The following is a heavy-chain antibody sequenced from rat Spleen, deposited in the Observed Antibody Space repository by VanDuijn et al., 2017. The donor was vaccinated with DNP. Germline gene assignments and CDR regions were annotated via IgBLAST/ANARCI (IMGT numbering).Heavy chain of an antibody. V-gene: IGHV5S13*01. CDR1: GFTFSNYG. J-gene: IGHJ2*01. CDR3: TKPFDY. CDR2: ISTSGGST. Sequence: EVQLVESGGGLVQPGRSLKLSCAASGFTFSNYGMAWVRQAPKKGLEWVATISTSGGSTYYRDSVKGRFTISRDNAKSTLYLQMDSLRSEDTATYYCTKPFDYWGQGVMVTVSS.